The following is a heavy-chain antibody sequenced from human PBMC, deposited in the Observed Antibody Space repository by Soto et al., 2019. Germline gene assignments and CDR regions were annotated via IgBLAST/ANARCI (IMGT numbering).Heavy chain of an antibody. CDR2: ISGGNGKT. CDR1: GYTFTSYA. D-gene: IGHD6-13*01. Sequence: ASVKVSCKASGYTFTSYAIHWVRQAPGQRLEWMGWISGGNGKTKYSQKLQDRVSFTRDTSASTAYMELSSLRSEDTAVYYCARELIASGRYWFDPSGQGTLVTVSS. CDR3: ARELIASGRYWFDP. J-gene: IGHJ5*02. V-gene: IGHV1-3*01.